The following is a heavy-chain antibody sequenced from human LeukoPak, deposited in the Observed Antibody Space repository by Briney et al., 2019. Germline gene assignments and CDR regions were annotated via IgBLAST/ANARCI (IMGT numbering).Heavy chain of an antibody. Sequence: GASVKVSCKASGGTFSSYAISWVRQAPGQGVEWMGRIIPILGIANYAQKFQGRVTITADKSTSTAYMELSSLRYEDTAVYYCAREGLGYCSGGSCYSDYWGQGTLVTVSS. CDR1: GGTFSSYA. CDR3: AREGLGYCSGGSCYSDY. J-gene: IGHJ4*02. V-gene: IGHV1-69*04. CDR2: IIPILGIA. D-gene: IGHD2-15*01.